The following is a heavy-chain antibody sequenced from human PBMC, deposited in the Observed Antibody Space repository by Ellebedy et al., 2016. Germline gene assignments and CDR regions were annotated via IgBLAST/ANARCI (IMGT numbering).Heavy chain of an antibody. Sequence: GESLKISXAASGFTVSSNYISWVRQAPGKGLEWVSVFYPGGSTRYAESVKGRFSISRDISKNTVYLQMNSLRADDTAVYYCARDPVSSSGWEFDSWGQGTLVTVSS. CDR1: GFTVSSNY. D-gene: IGHD6-19*01. CDR2: FYPGGST. V-gene: IGHV3-66*01. J-gene: IGHJ4*02. CDR3: ARDPVSSSGWEFDS.